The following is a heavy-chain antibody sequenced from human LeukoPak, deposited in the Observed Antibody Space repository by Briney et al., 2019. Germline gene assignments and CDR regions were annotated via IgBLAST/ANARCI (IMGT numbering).Heavy chain of an antibody. CDR2: IIPIFGTA. CDR1: GGTFSSYA. V-gene: IGHV1-69*05. J-gene: IGHJ6*03. CDR3: ARGVIAAAGYYYYYYMDV. D-gene: IGHD6-13*01. Sequence: SVKVSCKASGGTFSSYAISWVRQAPGQGLEWMGGIIPIFGTANHAQKFQGRVTITTDESTSTAYMELSSLRSEDTAVYYCARGVIAAAGYYYYYYMDVWGKGTTVTVSS.